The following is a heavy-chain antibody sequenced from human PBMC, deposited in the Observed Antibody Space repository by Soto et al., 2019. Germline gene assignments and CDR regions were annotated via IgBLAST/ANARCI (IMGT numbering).Heavy chain of an antibody. CDR3: ARVMTTVTTNAAFDI. J-gene: IGHJ3*02. CDR2: INNAGST. CDR1: GFDASVNF. D-gene: IGHD4-17*01. V-gene: IGHV3-66*01. Sequence: GGSLRLSCAASGFDASVNFMTWVRQAPGRGLEWVSTINNAGSTFYADSVKGRFTISGDNAKNTLYLQMNSLRAEDTAVYYCARVMTTVTTNAAFDIWGQETMVTVSS.